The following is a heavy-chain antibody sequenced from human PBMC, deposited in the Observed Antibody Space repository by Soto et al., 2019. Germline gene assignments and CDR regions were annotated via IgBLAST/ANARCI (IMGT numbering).Heavy chain of an antibody. CDR1: GGSISSGGYS. D-gene: IGHD3-22*01. CDR3: ARVATMKHSEDFDY. CDR2: IYHSGST. J-gene: IGHJ4*02. Sequence: SETLSLTCAVSGGSISSGGYSWSWIRQPPGKGLEWIEYIYHSGSTYYNPSLKSRVTISVDRSKNQFSLKLSSVTAADTAVYYCARVATMKHSEDFDYWGQGTLVTVSS. V-gene: IGHV4-30-2*01.